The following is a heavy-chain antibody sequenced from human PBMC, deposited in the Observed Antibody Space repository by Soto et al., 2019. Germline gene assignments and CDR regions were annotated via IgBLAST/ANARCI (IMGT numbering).Heavy chain of an antibody. CDR1: GFTFSIFA. CDR3: AKEVSLGSTVDLGY. Sequence: HPGGSLRLSCAASGFTFSIFAMSWVRQSPGKGLEWVSTISGSGGSTYYADAVKGRFTISRDNSMDTLYLQMKSLRVEDTAIYYCAKEVSLGSTVDLGYWGQGTLVTVSS. CDR2: ISGSGGST. J-gene: IGHJ4*02. D-gene: IGHD7-27*01. V-gene: IGHV3-23*01.